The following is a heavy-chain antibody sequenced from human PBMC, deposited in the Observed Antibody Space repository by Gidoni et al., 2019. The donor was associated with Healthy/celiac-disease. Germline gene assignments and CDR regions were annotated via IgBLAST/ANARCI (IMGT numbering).Heavy chain of an antibody. D-gene: IGHD6-19*01. CDR1: GYNFTSYD. CDR2: MNTNSGNT. CDR3: ARGSSVNGSGWLYYYYGMDV. Sequence: QGQLVQSGAEVTKPGASVKGSCKASGYNFTSYDINWVRQDTGQGLEWMGWMNTNSGNTGYAQKFQGRVTMTRNTSISTAYMELSSLRSEDTAVYYCARGSSVNGSGWLYYYYGMDVWGQGTTVTVSS. V-gene: IGHV1-8*01. J-gene: IGHJ6*02.